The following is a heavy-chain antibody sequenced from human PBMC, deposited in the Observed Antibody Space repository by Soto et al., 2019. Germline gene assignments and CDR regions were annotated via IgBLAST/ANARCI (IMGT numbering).Heavy chain of an antibody. CDR3: TRDLSPTGAFDI. CDR1: GFTVSSNY. D-gene: IGHD7-27*01. CDR2: IYSGGNT. V-gene: IGHV3-53*01. Sequence: GGSLRLSCGASGFTVSSNYMSWVRQAPGKGLEWVSVIYSGGNTYYADSVKGRFTISRDNSENTVYLQMNSLRAEDTAVYYCTRDLSPTGAFDIWGQGTMVTVSS. J-gene: IGHJ3*02.